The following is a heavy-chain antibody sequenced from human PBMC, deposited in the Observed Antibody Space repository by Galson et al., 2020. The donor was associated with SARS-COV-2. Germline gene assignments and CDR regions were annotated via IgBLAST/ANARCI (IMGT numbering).Heavy chain of an antibody. V-gene: IGHV3-30*04. CDR1: GFNLIDHA. D-gene: IGHD2-8*02. J-gene: IGHJ4*02. CDR2: ISYDGRNR. CDR3: AKAHESYHFFFGGVGDY. Sequence: GESLKISCAASGFNLIDHAMHWVRQAPGKGLEWVAVISYDGRNREYADSVKGRFTISRDNSRNTLYLQMNTLRTDDTATYYCAKAHESYHFFFGGVGDYWGQGTQITVSS.